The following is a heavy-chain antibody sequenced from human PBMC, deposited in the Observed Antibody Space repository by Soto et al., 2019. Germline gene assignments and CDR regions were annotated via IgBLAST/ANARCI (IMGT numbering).Heavy chain of an antibody. CDR1: GDSITSDKW. CDR2: IYHSGST. D-gene: IGHD6-13*01. J-gene: IGHJ4*02. CDR3: ARGETQQPRDY. Sequence: SLTCAVSGDSITSDKWWSWIRQPPGKGLQWIGEIYHSGSTKYNPSLKSRVIISVDKSKNQFSLKLSSVTDADTAVYYCARGETQQPRDYWGQGTLVT. V-gene: IGHV4-4*02.